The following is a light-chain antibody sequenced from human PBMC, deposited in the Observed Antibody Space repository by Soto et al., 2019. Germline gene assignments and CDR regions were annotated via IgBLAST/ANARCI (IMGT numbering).Light chain of an antibody. J-gene: IGLJ1*01. CDR3: CSYAGSYTRYV. CDR1: GSDVGDYDF. Sequence: QSALTQPRSVSGSPGQSVTISCTGTGSDVGDYDFVSWYQQYPGEAPRVMIYDVIKRPSGVPDRFSASKSGNTASLTISGLQAEDEADYYCCSYAGSYTRYVFGSGTKVTVL. V-gene: IGLV2-11*01. CDR2: DVI.